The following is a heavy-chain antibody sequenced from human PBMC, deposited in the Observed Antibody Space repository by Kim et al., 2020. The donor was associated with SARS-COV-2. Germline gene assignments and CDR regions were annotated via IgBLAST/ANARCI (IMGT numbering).Heavy chain of an antibody. D-gene: IGHD3-10*01. J-gene: IGHJ6*02. CDR2: INHSGST. V-gene: IGHV4-34*01. Sequence: SETLSLTCAVYGGSFSGYYWSWIRQPPGKGLEWIGEINHSGSTNYNPSLKSRVTISVDTSKNQFSLKLSSVTAADTAVYYCARVCYGSGLPGYYGMDVWGQGTTVTVSS. CDR3: ARVCYGSGLPGYYGMDV. CDR1: GGSFSGYY.